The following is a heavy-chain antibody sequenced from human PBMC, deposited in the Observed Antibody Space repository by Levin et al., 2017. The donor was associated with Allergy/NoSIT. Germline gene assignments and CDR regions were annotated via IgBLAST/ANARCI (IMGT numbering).Heavy chain of an antibody. CDR1: GFTFSSYA. CDR2: ISGSGGST. CDR3: AKALGYCSGGSCHPPY. Sequence: GESLKISCASSGFTFSSYAMSWVRQAPGKGLEWVSAISGSGGSTYYADSVKGRFTISRDNSKNTLYLQMNSLRAEDTAVYYCAKALGYCSGGSCHPPYWGQGTLVTVSS. D-gene: IGHD2-15*01. V-gene: IGHV3-23*01. J-gene: IGHJ4*02.